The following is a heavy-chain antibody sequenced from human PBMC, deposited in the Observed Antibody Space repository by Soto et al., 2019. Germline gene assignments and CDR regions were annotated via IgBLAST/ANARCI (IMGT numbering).Heavy chain of an antibody. CDR2: IYYSGST. D-gene: IGHD3-3*01. Sequence: SETLSLTCTVSGGSISSYYWSWIRQPPGKGLEWIGYIYYSGSTNYNPSLKSRVTISVDTSKNQFSLKLSSVTAADTAVYYCARTRIFGLAGFDYWGQGTLVTVSS. V-gene: IGHV4-59*01. J-gene: IGHJ4*02. CDR3: ARTRIFGLAGFDY. CDR1: GGSISSYY.